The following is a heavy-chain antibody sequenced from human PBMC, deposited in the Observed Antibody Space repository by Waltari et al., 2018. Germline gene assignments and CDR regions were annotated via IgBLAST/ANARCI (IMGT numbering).Heavy chain of an antibody. CDR3: ARDRRGSSAFDI. CDR2: INPRGGRT. Sequence: QVQVVQSGAEVKRPGASVNVSCKASGYIFTDFFIHWVRQAPGQGLEWMGRINPRGGRTDYAPRFQDRVAMTRDTSTSTVYMELNGLRSEDTAVYYCARDRRGSSAFDIWGQGTMVTVSS. D-gene: IGHD5-12*01. V-gene: IGHV1-46*01. J-gene: IGHJ3*02. CDR1: GYIFTDFF.